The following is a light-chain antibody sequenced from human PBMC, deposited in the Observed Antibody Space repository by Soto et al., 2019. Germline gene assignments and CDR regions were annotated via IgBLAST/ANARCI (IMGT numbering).Light chain of an antibody. CDR2: GAS. J-gene: IGKJ4*01. CDR1: QSISRSY. V-gene: IGKV3-20*01. Sequence: ENVLTQSQGTLSLSPGERATLSCRASQSISRSYLAWYQQKPGQHPRLLIYGASNRATGIPDRFSGSGSGTDFTLTISRLEPEDFAVYYCQQYSGSPPLTFGGGTKVEIK. CDR3: QQYSGSPPLT.